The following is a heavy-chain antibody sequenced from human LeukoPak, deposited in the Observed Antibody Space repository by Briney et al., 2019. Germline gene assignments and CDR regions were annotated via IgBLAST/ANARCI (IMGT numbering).Heavy chain of an antibody. CDR2: LDPKDGET. CDR3: YTGRYEGSGSYSSGQWDY. CDR1: GYSLPELS. V-gene: IGHV1-24*01. J-gene: IGHJ4*02. D-gene: IGHD3-10*01. Sequence: ASVKAACKVSGYSLPELSMHWVRQAPGNGVEWMGGLDPKDGETIYAQKCQGRHSMIEHTSKNTVYIELIHLRSQDAAVYYCYTGRYEGSGSYSSGQWDYWGQGTLVIVSS.